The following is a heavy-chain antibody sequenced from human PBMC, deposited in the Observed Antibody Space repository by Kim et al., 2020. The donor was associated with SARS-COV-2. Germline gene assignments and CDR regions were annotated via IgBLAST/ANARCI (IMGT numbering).Heavy chain of an antibody. D-gene: IGHD3-10*01. J-gene: IGHJ4*02. CDR2: IIPIFGTA. CDR3: ASHPGGLLWFGELFY. Sequence: SVKVSCKASGGTFSSYAISWVRQAPGQGLEWMGGIIPIFGTANYAQKFQGRVTITADESTSTAYMELSSLRSEDTAVYYCASHPGGLLWFGELFYWGQGTLVTVSS. V-gene: IGHV1-69*13. CDR1: GGTFSSYA.